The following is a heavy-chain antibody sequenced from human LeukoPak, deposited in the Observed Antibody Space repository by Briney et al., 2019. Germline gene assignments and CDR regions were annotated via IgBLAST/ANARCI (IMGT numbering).Heavy chain of an antibody. J-gene: IGHJ4*02. Sequence: GGSPRLSCAASGFSVSTSYINWVRQAPGKGVEWGSVIYSVVSTKYAASVKARVTISRDNSKNTVYLQMKSLRVEDTAVYYCARGTLDNWGQGTLVTVSS. V-gene: IGHV3-53*01. CDR2: IYSVVST. CDR3: ARGTLDN. D-gene: IGHD3/OR15-3a*01. CDR1: GFSVSTSY.